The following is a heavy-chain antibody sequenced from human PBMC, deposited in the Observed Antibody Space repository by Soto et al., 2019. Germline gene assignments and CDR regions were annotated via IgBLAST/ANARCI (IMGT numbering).Heavy chain of an antibody. CDR2: IIPIFGTA. J-gene: IGHJ6*02. CDR3: ARESPRGVTIFGVVMNYYGMDV. D-gene: IGHD3-3*01. Sequence: SVKVSCKASGGTFSSYAINWVRQAPGQGLEWMGGIIPIFGTANYAQKFQGRVTITADESTSTAYMELSSLRSEDTAVYYCARESPRGVTIFGVVMNYYGMDVWGQGTTVTVSS. V-gene: IGHV1-69*13. CDR1: GGTFSSYA.